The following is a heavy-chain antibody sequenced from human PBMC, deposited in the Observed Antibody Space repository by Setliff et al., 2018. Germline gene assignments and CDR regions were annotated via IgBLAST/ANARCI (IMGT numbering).Heavy chain of an antibody. V-gene: IGHV1-2*04. D-gene: IGHD6-19*01. CDR2: INPNSGGT. J-gene: IGHJ4*02. Sequence: ASVKVSCKASGYTFTGYYMHWVRQAPGQGLEWVGWINPNSGGTNYAQKFQGWVTMTRDTSISTAYMELSRLRSDDTAVYYCARANSGWYLRGYFDYWGQGTLVTVSS. CDR3: ARANSGWYLRGYFDY. CDR1: GYTFTGYY.